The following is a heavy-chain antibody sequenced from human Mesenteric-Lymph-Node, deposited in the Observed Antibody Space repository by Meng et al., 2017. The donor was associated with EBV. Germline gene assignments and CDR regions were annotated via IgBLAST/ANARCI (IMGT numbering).Heavy chain of an antibody. V-gene: IGHV4-61*01. CDR1: GGYVSSNNYY. CDR3: ARENPARGNWFDP. D-gene: IGHD3-10*01. Sequence: HVELQESGPGLVKPSETLSLTCTVSGGYVSSNNYYWSWIRQPPGKGLEWIGYVYYSGSTNYNPSLKSRVTISVDTSKNQFSLDLYSVTAADTAVYYCARENPARGNWFDPWGQGALVTVSS. CDR2: VYYSGST. J-gene: IGHJ5*02.